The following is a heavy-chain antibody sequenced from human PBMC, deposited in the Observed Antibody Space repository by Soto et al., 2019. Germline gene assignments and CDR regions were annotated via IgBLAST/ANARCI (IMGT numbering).Heavy chain of an antibody. Sequence: PSETLSLTCAVYGGSFSGYYWSWMRQPPGKGLEWIGEINHSGSTNYNPSPKSRVTISVDTSKNQFSLKLSSVTAADTAVYYCATQTVDYDFWSGSAGMDVWGQGTKVT. J-gene: IGHJ6*02. CDR2: INHSGST. CDR1: GGSFSGYY. D-gene: IGHD3-3*01. V-gene: IGHV4-34*01. CDR3: ATQTVDYDFWSGSAGMDV.